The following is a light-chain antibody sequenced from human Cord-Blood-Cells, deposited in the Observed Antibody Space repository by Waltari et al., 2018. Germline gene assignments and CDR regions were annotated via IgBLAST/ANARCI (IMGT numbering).Light chain of an antibody. CDR2: GAS. CDR1: QSVSSSY. CDR3: QQYGSSPRYT. Sequence: EIVLTPSPGTLSLSPGERATLSCRASQSVSSSYLAWYQQKPGQAPRLRIYGASSRATGIPDRFSGSGSGTDFTLTISRLEPEDFAVYYCQQYGSSPRYTFGQGTKLEIK. V-gene: IGKV3-20*01. J-gene: IGKJ2*01.